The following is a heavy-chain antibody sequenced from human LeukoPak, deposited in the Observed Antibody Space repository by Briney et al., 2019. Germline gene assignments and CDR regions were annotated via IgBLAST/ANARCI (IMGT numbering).Heavy chain of an antibody. Sequence: SETLSLTCAVYGGSFSAFHWNWIRQSPAKGLEWLGEMKQSGTPRYNPSLQSRVTISVGKSKNQFSLNVRSVTAADTAVYYCASRPFLYGFRTYFDNWAQGTLVTVSS. CDR2: MKQSGTP. V-gene: IGHV4-34*01. CDR3: ASRPFLYGFRTYFDN. J-gene: IGHJ4*02. CDR1: GGSFSAFH. D-gene: IGHD3-10*01.